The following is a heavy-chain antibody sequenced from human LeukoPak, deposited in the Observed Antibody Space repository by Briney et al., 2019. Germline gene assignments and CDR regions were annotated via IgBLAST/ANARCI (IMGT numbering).Heavy chain of an antibody. CDR2: INHIGTT. J-gene: IGHJ6*03. V-gene: IGHV4-34*01. CDR3: ARLVVTAPQNHYYMDV. D-gene: IGHD2-21*02. CDR1: GGSFNGYY. Sequence: NPSETLSLTCNVSGGSFNGYYWTWIRQPPGKGLEWIAEINHIGTTNHNPSLKSRVSVSTDTSKNQFFPRLTSVTAADTALYYCARLVVTAPQNHYYMDVWGEGTTVTVSS.